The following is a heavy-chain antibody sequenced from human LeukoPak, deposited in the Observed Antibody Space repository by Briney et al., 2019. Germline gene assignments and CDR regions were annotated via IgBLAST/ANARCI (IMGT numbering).Heavy chain of an antibody. J-gene: IGHJ4*01. CDR2: IKQDRSEK. D-gene: IGHD3-9*01. CDR3: AKGYYFDILSGYSSLDF. CDR1: GFTFTNYR. V-gene: IGHV3-7*01. Sequence: GGSLRLSCAASGFTFTNYRMSWVRQAPGKGLELVANIKQDRSEKYYVDSVKGRFTISRDNAKNSLYLQMNSLRAEDTAAYYCAKGYYFDILSGYSSLDFWGHGTLVTVSS.